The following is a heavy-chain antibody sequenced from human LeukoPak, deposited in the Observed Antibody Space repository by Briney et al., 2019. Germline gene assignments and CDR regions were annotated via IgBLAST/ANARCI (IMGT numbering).Heavy chain of an antibody. CDR3: ARDSYATIFGGYYYYMDV. CDR2: MNPNSGNT. CDR1: GYTFTSYD. D-gene: IGHD3-3*01. V-gene: IGHV1-8*01. J-gene: IGHJ6*03. Sequence: ASVKVSCKASGYTFTSYDINWVRQATGQGLEWMGWMNPNSGNTGYAQKFQGRVTMTRNTSISTAYMELSSLRSEDTAVYYCARDSYATIFGGYYYYMDVWGKGTTVTVSS.